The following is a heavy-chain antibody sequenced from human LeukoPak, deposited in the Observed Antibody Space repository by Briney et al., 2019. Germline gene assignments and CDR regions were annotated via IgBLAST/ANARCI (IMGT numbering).Heavy chain of an antibody. CDR3: AKDHGSSDWYYFDY. V-gene: IGHV3-48*01. Sequence: PGGSLRLSCAASGFTFSSYTMNWVRQAPGKGLEWVSYIGSTSSTIYYADSVKGRFTISRDNAKNSLYLQMNSLRAEDTAVYYCAKDHGSSDWYYFDYWGQGTLVTVSS. CDR1: GFTFSSYT. J-gene: IGHJ4*02. CDR2: IGSTSSTI. D-gene: IGHD6-13*01.